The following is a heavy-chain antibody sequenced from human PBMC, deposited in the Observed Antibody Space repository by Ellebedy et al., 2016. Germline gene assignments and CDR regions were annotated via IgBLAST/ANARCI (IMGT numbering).Heavy chain of an antibody. CDR1: GFTFDDYA. CDR3: AALGLRLGELSLSTNWYFDL. Sequence: GGSLRLSCAASGFTFDDYAMHWVRQAPGKGLEWVSGISWNSGSIGYADSVKGRFTISRDNAKNSLYLQMNSLRAEDTALYYCAALGLRLGELSLSTNWYFDLWGHGTLVTVSS. CDR2: ISWNSGSI. V-gene: IGHV3-9*01. J-gene: IGHJ2*01. D-gene: IGHD3-16*02.